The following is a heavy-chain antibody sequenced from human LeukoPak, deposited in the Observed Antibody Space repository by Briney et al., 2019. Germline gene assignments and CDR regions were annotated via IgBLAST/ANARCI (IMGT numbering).Heavy chain of an antibody. CDR2: IYHSGST. J-gene: IGHJ4*02. CDR3: ARETAVAGTFVN. Sequence: PSETLSLTCAVSGYSISSGYYWGWIRQPPGKGLEWIGSIYHSGSTYYNPSPKSRVTISVDTSKNQFSLKLSSVTAADTAVYYCARETAVAGTFVNWGQGTLVTVSS. CDR1: GYSISSGYY. D-gene: IGHD6-19*01. V-gene: IGHV4-38-2*02.